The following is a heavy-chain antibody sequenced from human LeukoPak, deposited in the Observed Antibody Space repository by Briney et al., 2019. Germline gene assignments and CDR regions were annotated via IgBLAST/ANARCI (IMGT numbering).Heavy chain of an antibody. CDR2: IYYSGST. Sequence: SETLSLTCTVSDGSISSGGYYWSWIRQHPGKGLEWIGYIYYSGSTYYNPSLKSRVTISVDTSKNQFSLKLSSVTAADTAVYYCARDRAPVTPWFDPWGQGTLVTVSS. CDR1: DGSISSGGYY. V-gene: IGHV4-31*03. J-gene: IGHJ5*02. CDR3: ARDRAPVTPWFDP.